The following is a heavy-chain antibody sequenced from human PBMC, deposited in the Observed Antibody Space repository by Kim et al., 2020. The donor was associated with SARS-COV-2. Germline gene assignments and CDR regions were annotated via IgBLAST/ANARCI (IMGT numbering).Heavy chain of an antibody. J-gene: IGHJ4*02. CDR2: ISSSSSYI. Sequence: GGSLRLSCAASGFTFSSYSMNWVRQAPGKGLEWVSSISSSSSYIYYADSVKGRFTISRDNAKNSLYLQMNSLRAEDTAVYYCARDLVGADLFGYWGQGTLGTVSS. V-gene: IGHV3-21*01. CDR1: GFTFSSYS. D-gene: IGHD1-26*01. CDR3: ARDLVGADLFGY.